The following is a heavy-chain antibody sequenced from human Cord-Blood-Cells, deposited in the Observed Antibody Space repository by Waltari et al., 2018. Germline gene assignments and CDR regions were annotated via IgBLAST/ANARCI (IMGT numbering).Heavy chain of an antibody. D-gene: IGHD6-13*01. CDR3: ARDIGIAAAGTFDP. V-gene: IGHV4-59*01. CDR1: GGSISSYY. Sequence: QVQLQESGPGLVKPSETLSLTCTVSGGSISSYYWRWIRQPPGKGLEWIGYIYYSGSTNYNPSLKSRVTISVDTSKNQFSLKLSSVTAADTAVYYCARDIGIAAAGTFDPWGQGTLVTVSS. J-gene: IGHJ5*02. CDR2: IYYSGST.